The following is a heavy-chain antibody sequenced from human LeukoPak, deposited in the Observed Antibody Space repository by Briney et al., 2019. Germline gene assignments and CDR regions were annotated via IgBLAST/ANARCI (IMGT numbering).Heavy chain of an antibody. V-gene: IGHV1-18*01. D-gene: IGHD3-10*01. CDR3: ARVGNSGEFDF. J-gene: IGHJ4*02. CDR1: GYTFSDYG. Sequence: ASVKVSCKTSGYTFSDYGLTWVRQAPGQGLEWLGWVTGFNGKTNYARRVEDRLILTTDTSTSTGTLGLRGLRADDTAVYYCARVGNSGEFDFWGQGTLVTVSS. CDR2: VTGFNGKT.